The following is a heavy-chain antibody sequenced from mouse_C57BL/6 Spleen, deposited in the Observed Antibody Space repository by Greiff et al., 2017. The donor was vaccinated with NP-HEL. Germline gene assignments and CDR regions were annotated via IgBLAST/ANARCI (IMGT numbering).Heavy chain of an antibody. V-gene: IGHV1-69*01. J-gene: IGHJ4*01. CDR1: GYTFTSYW. Sequence: VQLQQPGAELVMPGASVKLSCKASGYTFTSYWMHWVKQRPGQGLEWIGEIDPSDSYTNYNQKFKGKSTLTVDKSSSTAYMQLSSLTSEDSAVYYCATTVVAPGMDYWGQGTSVTVSS. CDR3: ATTVVAPGMDY. CDR2: IDPSDSYT. D-gene: IGHD1-1*01.